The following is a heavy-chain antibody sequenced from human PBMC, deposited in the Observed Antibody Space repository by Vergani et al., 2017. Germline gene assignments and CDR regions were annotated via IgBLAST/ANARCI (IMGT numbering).Heavy chain of an antibody. D-gene: IGHD5-24*01. CDR1: GGTFSSYA. CDR2: IIPIFGTA. CDR3: ARERRAMATNIGHDAFDI. Sequence: QVQLVQSGAEVKKPGSSVKVSCKASGGTFSSYAISWVRQAPGPGLEWMGGIIPIFGTANYAQKFQGRVTITADESTSTAYMELSSLRSEDTAVYYCARERRAMATNIGHDAFDIWGQGTMVTVSS. V-gene: IGHV1-69*01. J-gene: IGHJ3*02.